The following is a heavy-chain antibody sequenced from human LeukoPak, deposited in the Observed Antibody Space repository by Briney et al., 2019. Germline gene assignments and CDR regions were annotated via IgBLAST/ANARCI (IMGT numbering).Heavy chain of an antibody. V-gene: IGHV1-46*01. CDR2: INPSGGST. CDR3: ARETRWGYYFDY. J-gene: IGHJ4*02. D-gene: IGHD4-23*01. Sequence: ASVKVSCKASGYTFTSYYMHWVRQAPGQGHEWMGIINPSGGSTSYAQKFQGRVTMTRDTSTSTVYMELSSLRSEDTAVYYCARETRWGYYFDYWGQGTLVTVSS. CDR1: GYTFTSYY.